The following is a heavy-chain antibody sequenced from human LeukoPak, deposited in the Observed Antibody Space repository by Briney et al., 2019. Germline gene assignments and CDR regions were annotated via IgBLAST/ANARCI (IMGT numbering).Heavy chain of an antibody. CDR2: IIPIFGTA. CDR3: ATTPGYSSGWYYDY. D-gene: IGHD6-19*01. CDR1: GGTSSSYA. J-gene: IGHJ4*02. Sequence: GASVKASCKASGGTSSSYAISWVRQAPGQGLEWMGGIIPIFGTANYAQKFQGRVTITADESTSTAYMELSSLRSEDTAVYYCATTPGYSSGWYYDYWGQGTLVTVSS. V-gene: IGHV1-69*13.